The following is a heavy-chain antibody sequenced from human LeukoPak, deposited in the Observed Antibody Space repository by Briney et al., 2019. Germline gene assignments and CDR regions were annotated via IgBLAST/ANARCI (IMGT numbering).Heavy chain of an antibody. CDR1: GYSFTSHY. V-gene: IGHV1-46*01. J-gene: IGHJ5*02. CDR2: INPSGSST. D-gene: IGHD3-16*02. CDR3: ARDNSVGDIAWWFDP. Sequence: ASVKVSCKAFGYSFTSHYMHWVRQAPGQGLEWLGLINPSGSSTLYAQKFQGRVTMTRDMSTTTDYMELSSLRSEDTAVYYCARDNSVGDIAWWFDPWGQGTLVTVSS.